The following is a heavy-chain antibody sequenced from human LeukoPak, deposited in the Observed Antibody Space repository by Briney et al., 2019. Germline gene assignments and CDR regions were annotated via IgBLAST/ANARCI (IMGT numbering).Heavy chain of an antibody. Sequence: ASVKVSCKASGYTFTSYGISWVRQAPGQGLEWMGWISAYNGHTNYAQKFQGRVTMTTDTSTSTAYMELRSLRSDDTALYYCAREGYCNSTSCDKPFDYWGQGTLVTVSS. D-gene: IGHD2-2*01. CDR1: GYTFTSYG. CDR3: AREGYCNSTSCDKPFDY. J-gene: IGHJ4*02. CDR2: ISAYNGHT. V-gene: IGHV1-18*01.